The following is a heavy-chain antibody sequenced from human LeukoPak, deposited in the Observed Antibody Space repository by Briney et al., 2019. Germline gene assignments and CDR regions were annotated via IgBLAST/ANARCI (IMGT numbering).Heavy chain of an antibody. CDR3: AKGLHSGSYLDALDI. CDR1: GFTFSTYA. D-gene: IGHD1-26*01. V-gene: IGHV3-30*02. CDR2: IRSDGGNK. J-gene: IGHJ3*02. Sequence: GRSLRLSCAASGFTFSTYAMHWVRQAPGKGLEWMALIRSDGGNKYYTDSVKGRFTISRDNSKNTLYLQMNGLRVEDTAVYYRAKGLHSGSYLDALDIWGQGTMVTVFS.